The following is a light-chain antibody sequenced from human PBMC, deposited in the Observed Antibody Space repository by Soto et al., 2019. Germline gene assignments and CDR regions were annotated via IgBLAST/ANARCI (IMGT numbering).Light chain of an antibody. CDR3: HQYGNSPYT. V-gene: IGKV3-20*01. J-gene: IGKJ2*01. Sequence: DIVLTQSPGTLSLSPGDGASLACRASDTVRYNIVAWYRQIPGQAPKLLIYRTSERASDISDRFTGSGSGTDFTLTINRLEPEDFAVYFCHQYGNSPYTFGQGTRLE. CDR1: DTVRYNI. CDR2: RTS.